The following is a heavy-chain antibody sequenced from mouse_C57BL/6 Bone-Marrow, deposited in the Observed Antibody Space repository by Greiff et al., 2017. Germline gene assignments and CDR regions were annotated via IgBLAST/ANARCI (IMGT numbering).Heavy chain of an antibody. D-gene: IGHD4-1*01. CDR3: ARENWDFAY. CDR1: GFTFSSYA. V-gene: IGHV5-4*01. CDR2: ISDGGSYT. J-gene: IGHJ3*01. Sequence: EVQLKESGGGLVKPGGSLKLSCAASGFTFSSYAMSWVRQTPEKRLEWVATISDGGSYTYYPDNVKGRFTISRDNAKNNLYLQMSHLKSEDTAMYYCARENWDFAYWGQGTLVTVSA.